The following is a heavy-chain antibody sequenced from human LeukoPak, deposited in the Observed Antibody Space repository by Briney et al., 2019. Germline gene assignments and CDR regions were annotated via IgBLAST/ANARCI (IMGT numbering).Heavy chain of an antibody. Sequence: SETLSLTCTVSGGSISSNTYYWSWVRQPPGKGLEWIGRIYTSGNTNYNPSLKSRVTMSVDTSKNQFSLKLSSVTAADTAVYYCARTGTGPTQTFDYWGQGTLVTVSS. D-gene: IGHD3/OR15-3a*01. J-gene: IGHJ4*02. CDR2: IYTSGNT. CDR1: GGSISSNTYY. CDR3: ARTGTGPTQTFDY. V-gene: IGHV4-61*02.